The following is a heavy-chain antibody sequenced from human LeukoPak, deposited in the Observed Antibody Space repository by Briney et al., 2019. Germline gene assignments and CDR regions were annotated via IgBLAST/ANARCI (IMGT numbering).Heavy chain of an antibody. V-gene: IGHV3-53*01. CDR2: IYGGGST. CDR1: GFTVGSNC. J-gene: IGHJ4*02. Sequence: GGSLRLSCAASGFTVGSNCMSWVRQAPGKGLEWVSIIYGGGSTYYADSVKGRFTISRDNSKNTLYLQMNSLRVEDTAVYYCARDDPRCLVPDYWGQGTLVTVSS. D-gene: IGHD6-19*01. CDR3: ARDDPRCLVPDY.